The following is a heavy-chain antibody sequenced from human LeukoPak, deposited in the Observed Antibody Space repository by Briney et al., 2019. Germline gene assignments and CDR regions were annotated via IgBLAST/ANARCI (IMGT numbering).Heavy chain of an antibody. D-gene: IGHD1-26*01. CDR2: SGTAGDT. V-gene: IGHV3-13*01. CDR1: GFTFSNYA. Sequence: GGSLRLSCAASGFTFSNYAMHWVRQATGKGLEWVSASGTAGDTFYPGSVKGRFTISRENAKNSLYLQMNSLRAEDTAVYYCARQMTPHGNFDYWGQGTLVTVSS. J-gene: IGHJ4*02. CDR3: ARQMTPHGNFDY.